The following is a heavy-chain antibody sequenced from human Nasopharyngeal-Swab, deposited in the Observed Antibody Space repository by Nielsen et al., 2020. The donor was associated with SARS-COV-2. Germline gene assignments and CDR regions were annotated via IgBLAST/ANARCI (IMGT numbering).Heavy chain of an antibody. D-gene: IGHD3-3*01. CDR3: ARDGLDYDFWSAYFMDV. CDR2: ISSSSYI. CDR1: GFTFGYYA. V-gene: IGHV3-69-1*01. Sequence: GGSLRLSCAASGFTFGYYAMSWVRQAPGKGLEWVSSISSSSYIYYADSVKGRFTISRDNAKNSLYLQMNSLRAEDTAVYYCARDGLDYDFWSAYFMDVWGQGTTVTVSS. J-gene: IGHJ6*02.